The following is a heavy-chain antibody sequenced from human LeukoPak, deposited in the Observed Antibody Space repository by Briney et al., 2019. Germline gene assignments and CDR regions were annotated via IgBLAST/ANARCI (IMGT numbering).Heavy chain of an antibody. CDR3: ARDSNFYDVSHDKAEDF. J-gene: IGHJ4*02. CDR1: GDSTSRGTYY. D-gene: IGHD3-22*01. Sequence: SETLSLTCTVTGDSTSRGTYYSTWVRQPAGKGLEWIGRVFRSGSTYYNPSLKSRVTISIDTSNNQFSLHLRSVTAADTAVYNCARDSNFYDVSHDKAEDFWGQGTLVTVSS. V-gene: IGHV4-61*02. CDR2: VFRSGST.